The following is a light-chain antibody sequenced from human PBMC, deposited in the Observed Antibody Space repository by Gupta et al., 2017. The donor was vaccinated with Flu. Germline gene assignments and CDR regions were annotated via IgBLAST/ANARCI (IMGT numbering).Light chain of an antibody. J-gene: IGLJ2*01. CDR1: SGSIASSF. Sequence: SSGSIASSFVQWCQRRPGSSPTTVIYENSQRPSGVPDRFSGSIDRPSNSASLTISGLKTEDEADYYCHSYDTNTVIFGGGTKLTVL. CDR2: ENS. V-gene: IGLV6-57*01. CDR3: HSYDTNTVI.